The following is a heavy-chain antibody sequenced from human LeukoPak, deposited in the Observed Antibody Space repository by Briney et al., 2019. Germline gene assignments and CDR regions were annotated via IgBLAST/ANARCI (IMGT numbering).Heavy chain of an antibody. Sequence: GGSLRLSCAASGFTVSTNYMSWVRQAPGKGLEWVSIIYSAGHTYYTDSVKGRFTISRDNAKNLLFLQMDTLRVEDTAIYYCVRMNYVSTGWGAPFDYWGQGTLVTVSS. J-gene: IGHJ4*02. D-gene: IGHD3-10*02. CDR1: GFTVSTNY. CDR2: IYSAGHT. V-gene: IGHV3-66*01. CDR3: VRMNYVSTGWGAPFDY.